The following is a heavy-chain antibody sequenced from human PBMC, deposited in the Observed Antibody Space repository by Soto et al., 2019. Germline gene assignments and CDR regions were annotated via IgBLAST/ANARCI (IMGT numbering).Heavy chain of an antibody. Sequence: PGGSLRLSCAASEFTFSTHDVHWVRQAPGKGLEWVASISYHRSDKFYADSVKGRFTISRDNSKSTLSLEMNSLRPEDTAVYYCAGEHNNGESNGFDIWGQGTMVTVSS. CDR2: ISYHRSDK. CDR1: EFTFSTHD. J-gene: IGHJ3*02. D-gene: IGHD2-8*01. V-gene: IGHV3-30*03. CDR3: AGEHNNGESNGFDI.